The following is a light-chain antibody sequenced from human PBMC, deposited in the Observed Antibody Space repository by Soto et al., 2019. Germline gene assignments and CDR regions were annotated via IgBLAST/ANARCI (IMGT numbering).Light chain of an antibody. CDR2: WAS. Sequence: DIVMTQSPDSLAVSLGERATINCKSSQSVLYSTNNKNYLAWYQQKPGQPPMLLIYWASTRESGVPDRFSGSGSGTDFTLTISSLQAEDVAVYYCQQYYRTPWTFGQGTKVEIK. V-gene: IGKV4-1*01. CDR1: QSVLYSTNNKNY. CDR3: QQYYRTPWT. J-gene: IGKJ1*01.